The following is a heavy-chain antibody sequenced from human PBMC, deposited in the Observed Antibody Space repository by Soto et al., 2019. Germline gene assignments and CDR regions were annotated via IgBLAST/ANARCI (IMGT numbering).Heavy chain of an antibody. CDR1: GFTFSDYY. D-gene: IGHD4-17*01. Sequence: GGSLRLSCGASGFTFSDYYISWIRQAPGKGLEWVSYISSSSGYTNYADSVKGRFTISRDNAKNSLYLQMNSLRAEDTAVYYCAKEYGRLDYWGQGTLVTVSS. CDR2: ISSSSGYT. CDR3: AKEYGRLDY. V-gene: IGHV3-11*06. J-gene: IGHJ4*02.